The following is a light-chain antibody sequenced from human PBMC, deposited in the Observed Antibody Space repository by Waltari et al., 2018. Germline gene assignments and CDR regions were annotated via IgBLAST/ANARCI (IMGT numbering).Light chain of an antibody. J-gene: IGLJ2*01. CDR1: SSDVGGYNY. Sequence: QSALTQPAPVSGSPGQSITISCTGTSSDVGGYNYVSWYQQHPGKAPKLMIYDVSDRPSGVSNRFSGSKSGNTASLTISGLQAEDEADYYCSSYTISSTVVFGGGTKLTVL. CDR2: DVS. V-gene: IGLV2-14*03. CDR3: SSYTISSTVV.